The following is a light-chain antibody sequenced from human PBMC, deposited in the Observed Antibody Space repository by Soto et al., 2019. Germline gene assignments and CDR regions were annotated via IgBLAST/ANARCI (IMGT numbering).Light chain of an antibody. Sequence: QSVLTQTPSVSGAPGQRVTISCTGSSSDIGAGYDVHWYQQLPGTAPKLLIYGNNNRPSGVPDRFSGSKSGTSASLAITGLQAEDEAYYYCQSYDSSLSVVILGGGTKLTVL. CDR3: QSYDSSLSVVI. CDR2: GNN. V-gene: IGLV1-40*01. CDR1: SSDIGAGYD. J-gene: IGLJ2*01.